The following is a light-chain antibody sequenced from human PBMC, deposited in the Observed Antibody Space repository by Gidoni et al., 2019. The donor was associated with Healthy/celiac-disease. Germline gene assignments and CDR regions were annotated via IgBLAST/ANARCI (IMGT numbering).Light chain of an antibody. CDR1: SSDVGSYNP. V-gene: IGLV2-23*01. Sequence: QSALTQPASVSGSPGQSITIYCTGTSSDVGSYNPVPWYQQHPCKAPKLMIYEGSKRPSGVSNRFSGSKSGNTASLTISGLQAQDEADYYCCSYAGSSTPYYVFGTGTKVTVL. CDR3: CSYAGSSTPYYV. J-gene: IGLJ1*01. CDR2: EGS.